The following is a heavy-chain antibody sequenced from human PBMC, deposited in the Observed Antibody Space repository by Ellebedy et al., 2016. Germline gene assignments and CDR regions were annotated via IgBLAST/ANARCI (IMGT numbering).Heavy chain of an antibody. Sequence: GGSLRLSXVASGLTFSNFYISWLRQAPGKGLEWVANINQDGSEINYVDSVKGRFTISRDNAKNSLYLQMNSLRAEDTAVYYCARGGGYSYDSWWYPDVWGRGTLVTVSS. CDR2: INQDGSEI. CDR1: GLTFSNFY. J-gene: IGHJ2*01. V-gene: IGHV3-7*01. D-gene: IGHD5-18*01. CDR3: ARGGGYSYDSWWYPDV.